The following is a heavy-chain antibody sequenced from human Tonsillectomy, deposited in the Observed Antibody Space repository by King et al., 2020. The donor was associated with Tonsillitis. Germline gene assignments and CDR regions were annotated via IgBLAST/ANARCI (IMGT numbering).Heavy chain of an antibody. J-gene: IGHJ4*02. V-gene: IGHV1-2*02. CDR2: INPNSGGT. D-gene: IGHD2-2*01. Sequence: VQLVESGAEVKKPGASVKVYCKASGNTFTGYYIHWVRQAPGQGLEWMGWINPNSGGTNYAQKFQGRVTMTRDTSISTAYMELSRLRSDDTAVYYCARAPAVPPAMGYWGQGTLVTVSS. CDR1: GNTFTGYY. CDR3: ARAPAVPPAMGY.